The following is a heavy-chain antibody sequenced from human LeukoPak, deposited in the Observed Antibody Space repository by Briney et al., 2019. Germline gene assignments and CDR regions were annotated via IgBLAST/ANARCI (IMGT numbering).Heavy chain of an antibody. CDR2: IRKDGNLQ. V-gene: IGHV3-30*02. CDR3: ATDYGYYDDGLRYEY. CDR1: GFTFSSYS. D-gene: IGHD4-17*01. Sequence: PGGSLRLSCAASGFTFSSYSMNWVRQAPGKGLEWVAFIRKDGNLQFYADSVKGRFTISRDNSKNTLYLQMNSLKSDDTAVFYCATDYGYYDDGLRYEYWGQGILVTVSS. J-gene: IGHJ4*02.